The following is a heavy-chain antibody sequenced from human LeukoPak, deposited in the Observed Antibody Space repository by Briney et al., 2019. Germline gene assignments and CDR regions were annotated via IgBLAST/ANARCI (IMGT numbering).Heavy chain of an antibody. J-gene: IGHJ4*02. CDR2: ISSSSSTI. CDR3: ARSQIYSSGWYCSY. CDR1: GSTFSSYS. D-gene: IGHD6-19*01. V-gene: IGHV3-48*01. Sequence: GGSLRLSCAASGSTFSSYSMNWVRQAPGKGLEWVSYISSSSSTIYYADSVKGRFTISRDNAKNSLYLQMNSLRAEDTAVYYCARSQIYSSGWYCSYWGQGTLVTVSS.